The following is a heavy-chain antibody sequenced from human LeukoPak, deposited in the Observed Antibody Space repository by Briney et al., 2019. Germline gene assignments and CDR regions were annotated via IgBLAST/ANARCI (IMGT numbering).Heavy chain of an antibody. V-gene: IGHV4-59*01. CDR1: GGSISTYY. J-gene: IGHJ6*03. D-gene: IGHD5-12*01. CDR2: INYSGST. Sequence: SETLSLTCTVSGGSISTYYWSWIRQPPGKGLEWIGSINYSGSTNYNPSLRSRLTISVDTSMHQFSLYLSSVTAADTAVYYCARDIIVAGNGWDYYCMDVWGKGTTVTIS. CDR3: ARDIIVAGNGWDYYCMDV.